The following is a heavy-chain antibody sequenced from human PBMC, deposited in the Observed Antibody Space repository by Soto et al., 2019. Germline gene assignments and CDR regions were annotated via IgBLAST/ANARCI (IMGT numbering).Heavy chain of an antibody. Sequence: QVQLQESGPGLVKPSQTLSLTCTVSGGSISSGGYYWSWIRQHPGKGLEWIGYIYYSGSTYYNPSLKSRVTISVDTSKNQFSLKLSSVTAADTAVYYCARTTIAAAGTWMEYYFDYWGQGTLVTVSS. J-gene: IGHJ4*02. V-gene: IGHV4-31*03. CDR1: GGSISSGGYY. CDR3: ARTTIAAAGTWMEYYFDY. D-gene: IGHD6-13*01. CDR2: IYYSGST.